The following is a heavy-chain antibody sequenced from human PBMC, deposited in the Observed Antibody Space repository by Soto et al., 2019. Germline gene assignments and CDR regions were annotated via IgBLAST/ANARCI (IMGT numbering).Heavy chain of an antibody. J-gene: IGHJ3*01. CDR1: GGTFSSLG. CDR3: ARDRSGPGNWNYDTFDL. D-gene: IGHD1-7*01. Sequence: QVQLVQSGAEVKKPGSSLKVSCRASGGTFSSLGISWVRQGPRQGLEWLGGFIHMFGTANYPLKFQGRVTLSANDSTSTAYMELSSLTSEATAMYFCARDRSGPGNWNYDTFDLWGQGTRVTVSS. V-gene: IGHV1-69*01. CDR2: FIHMFGTA.